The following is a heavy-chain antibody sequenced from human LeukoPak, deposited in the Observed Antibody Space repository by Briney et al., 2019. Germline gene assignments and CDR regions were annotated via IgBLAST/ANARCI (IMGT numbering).Heavy chain of an antibody. CDR1: GGSISSGGYY. Sequence: PSETLSLTCTVSGGSISSGGYYWSWIRQHPGKGLEWIGYIYYSGSTYYNPSLKGRVTISVDTSKNQFSLKLSSVTAADTAVYYCATLWEPANYYGMDAWGQGTTVTVSS. D-gene: IGHD1-26*01. J-gene: IGHJ6*02. CDR2: IYYSGST. CDR3: ATLWEPANYYGMDA. V-gene: IGHV4-31*03.